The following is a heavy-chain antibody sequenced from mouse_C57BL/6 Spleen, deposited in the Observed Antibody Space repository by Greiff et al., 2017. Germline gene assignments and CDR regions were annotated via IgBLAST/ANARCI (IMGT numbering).Heavy chain of an antibody. V-gene: IGHV5-6*01. CDR2: ISSGGSYT. D-gene: IGHD1-2*01. CDR3: ARQKGTTAWYFDV. CDR1: GFTFSSYG. J-gene: IGHJ1*03. Sequence: DVQLQESGGDLVKPGGSLKLSCAASGFTFSSYGMSWVRQTPDKRLEWVATISSGGSYTYYPDSVKGRFTISRDNAKNTLYLQMSSLKSEDTAMYYCARQKGTTAWYFDVWGTGTTVTVSS.